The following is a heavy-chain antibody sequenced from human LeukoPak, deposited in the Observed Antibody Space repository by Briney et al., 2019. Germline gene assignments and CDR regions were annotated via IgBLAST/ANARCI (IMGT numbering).Heavy chain of an antibody. CDR1: GFTFRSYA. D-gene: IGHD3-22*01. CDR2: LSGSGGTT. Sequence: PGGSLRLSCAASGFTFRSYAMSWVRQAPGKGLEWVSALSGSGGTTYYADSVKGRFTISRDNSKNTLYVQMNSLRVEDTAVYYCAKGPQVGSGYHPDYWGQGTLVTVSS. CDR3: AKGPQVGSGYHPDY. J-gene: IGHJ4*02. V-gene: IGHV3-23*01.